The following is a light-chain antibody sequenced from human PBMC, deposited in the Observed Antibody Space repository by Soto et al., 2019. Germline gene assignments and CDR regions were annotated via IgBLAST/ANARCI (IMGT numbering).Light chain of an antibody. CDR2: KAS. V-gene: IGKV1-5*03. Sequence: DIQMTQPPSTLSASVGDRVTITCRASQSISSWLAWYQQKPGTAPNLLIYKASTLQSGVPSRFSGSGSGTEFTLTISSLQPDDFATYYCQQYSDNWTFGQGTKVDIK. J-gene: IGKJ1*01. CDR3: QQYSDNWT. CDR1: QSISSW.